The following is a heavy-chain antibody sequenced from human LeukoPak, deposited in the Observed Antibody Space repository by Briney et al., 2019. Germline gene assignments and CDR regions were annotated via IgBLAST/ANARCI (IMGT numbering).Heavy chain of an antibody. D-gene: IGHD4-17*01. V-gene: IGHV3-48*04. Sequence: PGGSLRLSCAASGFSFSSYSMNWVRQAPGKGLEWVSFIDGSSNSIYYADSVKGRFTISRDNAKNSLYLQMNSLRAEDTAVYYCASLRGHWGQGTLVTVSS. CDR2: IDGSSNSI. CDR3: ASLRGH. CDR1: GFSFSSYS. J-gene: IGHJ4*02.